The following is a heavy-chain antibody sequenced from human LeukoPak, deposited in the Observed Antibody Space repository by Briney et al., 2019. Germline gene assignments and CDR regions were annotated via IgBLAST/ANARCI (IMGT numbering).Heavy chain of an antibody. CDR1: GGSISSYY. CDR3: ARGVFGVVIIGDYFALDY. J-gene: IGHJ4*02. D-gene: IGHD3-3*01. CDR2: IYYSGST. V-gene: IGHV4-59*01. Sequence: SETLSLTCTVSGGSISSYYWSWIRQPPGKGLEWIGYIYYSGSTNYNPSLKSRVTISVDTSKNQFSLKLSSVTAADTAVYYCARGVFGVVIIGDYFALDYWGQGTLVAVSS.